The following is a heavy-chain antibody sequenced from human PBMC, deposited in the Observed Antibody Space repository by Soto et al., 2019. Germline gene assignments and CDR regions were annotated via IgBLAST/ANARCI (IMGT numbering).Heavy chain of an antibody. V-gene: IGHV3-48*01. CDR3: ARANYYGPPADFDY. CDR2: ITSSSSTI. Sequence: GGSLRLSFAASGFTFSSYSMICVRQAPGKGLEWVSYITSSSSTIYYADSVKGRFTISRDNAKNSLYLQMNSLRAEDTAVYYCARANYYGPPADFDYWGQGTLFTVSS. J-gene: IGHJ4*02. CDR1: GFTFSSYS. D-gene: IGHD3-10*01.